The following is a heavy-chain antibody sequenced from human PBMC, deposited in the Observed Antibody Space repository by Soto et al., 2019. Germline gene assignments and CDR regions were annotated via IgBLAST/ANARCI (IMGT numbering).Heavy chain of an antibody. V-gene: IGHV1-69*13. Sequence: SVKVSCKASGGTFSSYAISWVRQAPGQGLEWMGGIIPIFGTANYAQKFQGRVTITADESTSTAYMELSSLRSEDTAVYYCARVVGRYYYDSSGYYCFNWFDPWGQGTLVTVSS. J-gene: IGHJ5*02. CDR1: GGTFSSYA. D-gene: IGHD3-22*01. CDR2: IIPIFGTA. CDR3: ARVVGRYYYDSSGYYCFNWFDP.